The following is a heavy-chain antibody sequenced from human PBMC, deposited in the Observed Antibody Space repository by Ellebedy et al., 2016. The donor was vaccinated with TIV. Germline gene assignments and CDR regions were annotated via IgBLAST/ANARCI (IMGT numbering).Heavy chain of an antibody. CDR3: TKDGYTSGWYAEFYYYGLDV. V-gene: IGHV3-23*01. D-gene: IGHD6-19*01. J-gene: IGHJ6*02. CDR2: ISGSGGST. CDR1: GFSFKTYS. Sequence: GESLKISCAATGFSFKTYSMNWVRQAPGKGLEWVSAISGSGGSTYNADSVKGRFSISRDNSKNTLYLQLNSLRAEDTAVYYCTKDGYTSGWYAEFYYYGLDVWGQGTTVTVSS.